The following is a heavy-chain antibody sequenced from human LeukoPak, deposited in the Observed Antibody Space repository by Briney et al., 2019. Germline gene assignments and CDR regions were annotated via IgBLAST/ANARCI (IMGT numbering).Heavy chain of an antibody. Sequence: GGSLRLSCAASGFTFSSYGMHWVRQAPGKGLEWVAVIWYDGSNKYYADSVKGRFTIPRDNSKNTLYLQMNSLRAEDTAVYYCARDGIAAAGTQGYYGMDVWGKGTTVTVSS. J-gene: IGHJ6*04. CDR3: ARDGIAAAGTQGYYGMDV. CDR1: GFTFSSYG. CDR2: IWYDGSNK. D-gene: IGHD6-13*01. V-gene: IGHV3-33*01.